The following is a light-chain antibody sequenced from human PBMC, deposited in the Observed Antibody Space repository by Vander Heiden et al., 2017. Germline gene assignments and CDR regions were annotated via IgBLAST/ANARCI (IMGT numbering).Light chain of an antibody. Sequence: DIQMTQTPSSLSASAGDRLTISCRASRNIGTSRSWSQQKPGKAKKLIIYDESAVLSGVPSRLSGRRCGRELPLTNTSLQADDCASYYCQQSDSYVMWTFGQGTTVDMK. CDR3: QQSDSYVMWT. CDR1: RNIGTS. CDR2: DES. J-gene: IGKJ1*01. V-gene: IGKV1-39*01.